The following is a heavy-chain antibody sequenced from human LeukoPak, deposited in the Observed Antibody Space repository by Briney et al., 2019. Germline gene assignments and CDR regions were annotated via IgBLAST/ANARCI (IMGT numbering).Heavy chain of an antibody. D-gene: IGHD2-2*01. J-gene: IGHJ3*02. V-gene: IGHV3-30*04. Sequence: PGGSLRLSCAASGFTFSSYAMHWVRQAPGKGLEWVAVISYDGSNKYYADSVKGRFTISRDNSKTTLYLQMNSLRAEDTAVYYCARESGDIVVVPAAKGDAFDIWGQGTMVTVSS. CDR3: ARESGDIVVVPAAKGDAFDI. CDR2: ISYDGSNK. CDR1: GFTFSSYA.